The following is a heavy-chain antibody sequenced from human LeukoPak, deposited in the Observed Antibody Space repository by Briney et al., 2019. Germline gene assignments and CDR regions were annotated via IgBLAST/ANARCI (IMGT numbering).Heavy chain of an antibody. J-gene: IGHJ1*01. CDR2: NSGSGSTI. Sequence: GGSLRLSCAASGFTFSDYYMSWIRQAPGEGVGWGSYNSGSGSTIYYGDSVRGRFTISRDNAKSSLFLEMNSLRAEDTAVYFCARPGYTSNWTPEYFQYWGRGTLVTVSS. V-gene: IGHV3-11*01. D-gene: IGHD6-13*01. CDR3: ARPGYTSNWTPEYFQY. CDR1: GFTFSDYY.